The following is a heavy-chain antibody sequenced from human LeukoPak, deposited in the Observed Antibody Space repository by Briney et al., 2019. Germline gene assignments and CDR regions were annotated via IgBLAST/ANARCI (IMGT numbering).Heavy chain of an antibody. CDR2: IRSKANSYAT. D-gene: IGHD3-22*01. J-gene: IGHJ4*02. Sequence: GGSLRLSCAASGFTFSGSAMHWVRQASGKGPEWVGRIRSKANSYATAYAASVKGRFTISRDDSKNTAYLQMNSLKTADTAVYYCAGPYDGTGYAFDYWGRGTLVTVSS. V-gene: IGHV3-73*01. CDR3: AGPYDGTGYAFDY. CDR1: GFTFSGSA.